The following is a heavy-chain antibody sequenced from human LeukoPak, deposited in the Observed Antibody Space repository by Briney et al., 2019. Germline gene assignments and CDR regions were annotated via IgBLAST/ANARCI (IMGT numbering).Heavy chain of an antibody. J-gene: IGHJ4*02. CDR1: GVSVTNYY. CDR2: NYPTGDT. CDR3: ARDLTARGSFDY. V-gene: IGHV4-4*07. Sequence: SETLSLTCSVSGVSVTNYYWSWFRQPAGKRLEWIGRNYPTGDTIYNPSLKSRVTMSVDISKNHLSLKLTSVTAADAAVYYCARDLTARGSFDYWGQGILVSVSS. D-gene: IGHD3-16*01.